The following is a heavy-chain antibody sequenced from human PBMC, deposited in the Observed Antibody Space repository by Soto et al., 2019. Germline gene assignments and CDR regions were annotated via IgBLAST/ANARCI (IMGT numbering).Heavy chain of an antibody. D-gene: IGHD5-18*01. CDR3: ARGFYRGREYSYGYYYYGMDV. CDR2: INHSGST. Sequence: YWSWIRQPPGKGLEGIGEINHSGSTNYNPSLKSRVTISVDTSKNQFSLKLSSVTAADTAVYYCARGFYRGREYSYGYYYYGMDVWGQGTTVTVSS. J-gene: IGHJ6*02. V-gene: IGHV4-34*01. CDR1: Y.